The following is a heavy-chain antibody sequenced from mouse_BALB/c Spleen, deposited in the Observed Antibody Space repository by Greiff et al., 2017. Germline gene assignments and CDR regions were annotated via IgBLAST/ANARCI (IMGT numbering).Heavy chain of an antibody. D-gene: IGHD4-1*01. J-gene: IGHJ4*01. CDR1: GFSLTSYG. CDR3: ARDGNWGGDYYAMDY. CDR2: IWAGGST. V-gene: IGHV2-9*02. Sequence: QVQLQESGPGLVAPSQSLSITCTVSGFSLTSYGVHWVRQPPGKGLEWLGVIWAGGSTNYNSALMSRLSISKDNSKSQVFLKMNSLQTDDTAMYYCARDGNWGGDYYAMDYWGQGTSVTVSS.